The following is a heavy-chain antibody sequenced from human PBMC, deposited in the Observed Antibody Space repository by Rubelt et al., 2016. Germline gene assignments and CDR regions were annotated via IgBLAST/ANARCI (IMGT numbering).Heavy chain of an antibody. CDR1: GFTFSSYA. V-gene: IGHV3-30-3*01. CDR2: ISNTGDE. J-gene: IGHJ4*02. D-gene: IGHD2-21*01. CDR3: ARGLGSSFIIAGGAQY. Sequence: QLVESGGGVVQPGKSLRLSCAASGFTFSSYAMHWVRQAPGKGLQWVATISNTGDENYADSVRGRGTISRDNSKNTVYLQMNSLRAEDSALYYCARGLGSSFIIAGGAQYWGQGTLVTVSS.